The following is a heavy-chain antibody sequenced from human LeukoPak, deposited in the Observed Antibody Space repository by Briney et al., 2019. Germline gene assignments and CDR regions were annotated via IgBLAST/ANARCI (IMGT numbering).Heavy chain of an antibody. D-gene: IGHD6-19*01. J-gene: IGHJ4*02. CDR2: ITGRSDKT. V-gene: IGHV3-23*01. Sequence: GGSLRLSCAASGFNFNKYDMTWARQAPGKGLEWVSTITGRSDKTYYTDSVTGRFVTPRDNSKETLYLQMTSLRAEDTALYYCAKGGWLDDLGQGALVTVSS. CDR3: AKGGWLDD. CDR1: GFNFNKYD.